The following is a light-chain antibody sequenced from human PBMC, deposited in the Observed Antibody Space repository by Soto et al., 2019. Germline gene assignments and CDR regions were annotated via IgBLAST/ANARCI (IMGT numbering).Light chain of an antibody. CDR1: QSVNSD. CDR2: AAS. V-gene: IGKV3-15*01. CDR3: QQYNNWPPWP. Sequence: EIVLTQSPATLSVSPGGRATLSCRAIQSVNSDLAWYQQRLGQAPRLLIYAASTRATGIPARFCGSGSGTEFTLSISNMQSEDFAIYYCQQYNNWPPWPFGQGTKVDIK. J-gene: IGKJ1*01.